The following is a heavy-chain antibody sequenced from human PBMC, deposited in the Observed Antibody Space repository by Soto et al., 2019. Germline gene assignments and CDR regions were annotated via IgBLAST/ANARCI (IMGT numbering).Heavy chain of an antibody. D-gene: IGHD1-26*01. V-gene: IGHV3-30*18. CDR1: GFSFNNAW. Sequence: GGSLRLSCAASGFSFNNAWMSWVRQAPGKGLEWVAVISYDGSNKYYADSVKGRFTISRDNSKNTLYLQMNSLRAEDTAVYYCSKDGGYCDFENWYFDLLGRGTLVTVSS. CDR3: SKDGGYCDFENWYFDL. CDR2: ISYDGSNK. J-gene: IGHJ2*01.